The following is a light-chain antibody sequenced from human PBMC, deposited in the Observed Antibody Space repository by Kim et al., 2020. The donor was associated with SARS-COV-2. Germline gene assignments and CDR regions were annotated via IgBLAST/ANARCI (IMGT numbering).Light chain of an antibody. Sequence: VYVGNGVTITCRESQGITNSLAWYQQKPGKVPQLLNYAASAMQSGIPSRFSGSGSGTDLTLTISSLQPEDVATYYCQKYNSAPRTFGQGTKVDIK. CDR2: AAS. J-gene: IGKJ1*01. CDR3: QKYNSAPRT. V-gene: IGKV1-27*01. CDR1: QGITNS.